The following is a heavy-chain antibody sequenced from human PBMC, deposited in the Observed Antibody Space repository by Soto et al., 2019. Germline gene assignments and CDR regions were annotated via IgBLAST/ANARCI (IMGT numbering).Heavy chain of an antibody. D-gene: IGHD1-7*01. CDR3: ARESRELLGTFDF. V-gene: IGHV4-30-4*01. Sequence: SETLSLTCTVSGGSVSSGDYYWSWIRQSPGKGLEWIGYIYYSGSTYYNPSLQSRLTISVDMSRNQFSLRLTSVTATDTAVYYCARESRELLGTFDFWGPGDPVTVSS. CDR1: GGSVSSGDYY. J-gene: IGHJ4*02. CDR2: IYYSGST.